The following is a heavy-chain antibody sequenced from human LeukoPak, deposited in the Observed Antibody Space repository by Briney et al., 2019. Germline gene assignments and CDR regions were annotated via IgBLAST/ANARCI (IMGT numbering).Heavy chain of an antibody. CDR1: GGSISSYY. Sequence: SETLSLTCTVSGGSISSYYWSWIRQPPGKGLEWIGYIYYSGSTNYNPSLKSRISISVDTSKNQFSLKLSSVTAADTSVYYCARTTEGGYTYNYFYYYYMDVWGKGTTVTISS. V-gene: IGHV4-59*01. J-gene: IGHJ6*03. CDR3: ARTTEGGYTYNYFYYYYMDV. D-gene: IGHD5-18*01. CDR2: IYYSGST.